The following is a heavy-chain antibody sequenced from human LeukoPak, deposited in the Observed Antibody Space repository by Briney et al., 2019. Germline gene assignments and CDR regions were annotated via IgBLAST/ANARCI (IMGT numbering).Heavy chain of an antibody. CDR3: ARASPGATFDY. V-gene: IGHV4-38-2*01. J-gene: IGHJ4*02. CDR1: GYSISSGYY. Sequence: SETLSLTCAVSGYSISSGYYWGWIRQPPGKGLEWIGSIYHSGSTYYNPSLKSRVTISVDTSKNQFSLKLSSVTAADTAVYYCARASPGATFDYWGQGTLVTVSS. CDR2: IYHSGST.